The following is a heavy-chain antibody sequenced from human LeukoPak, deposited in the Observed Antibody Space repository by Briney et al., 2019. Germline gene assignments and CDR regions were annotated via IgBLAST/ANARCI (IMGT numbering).Heavy chain of an antibody. CDR1: GFTFSSYS. D-gene: IGHD4-17*01. V-gene: IGHV3-21*01. CDR2: ISSTNSYI. J-gene: IGHJ1*01. CDR3: ARDMTAVTTCCFQY. Sequence: PGGSLRLSCAASGFTFSSYSMNWVRQAPGKGLEWVSSISSTNSYIYYADSVKGRFTISRDNAKNSLYLQMNSLRAEDTAVYYCARDMTAVTTCCFQYWGQGTLVTVSS.